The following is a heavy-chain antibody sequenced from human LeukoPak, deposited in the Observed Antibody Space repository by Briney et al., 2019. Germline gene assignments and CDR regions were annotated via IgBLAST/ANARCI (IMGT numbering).Heavy chain of an antibody. Sequence: PSETLSLTCTVSGGSLSSSYWSWIRQPPGQGLEWIGYIYYSGSTNYNPSLQSRVTISVDTSKNQFSLNLNSVTAADTAVYYCARGGAARLHFQNWGQGTLVTVSS. CDR2: IYYSGST. D-gene: IGHD6-6*01. V-gene: IGHV4-59*01. CDR3: ARGGAARLHFQN. CDR1: GGSLSSSY. J-gene: IGHJ1*01.